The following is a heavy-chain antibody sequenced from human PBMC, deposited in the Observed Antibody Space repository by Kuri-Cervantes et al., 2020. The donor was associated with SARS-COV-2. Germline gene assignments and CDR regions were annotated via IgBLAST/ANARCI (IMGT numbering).Heavy chain of an antibody. CDR3: ARDCSSPYKYYYYYYMDV. CDR2: ISSTSSYI. D-gene: IGHD6-13*01. CDR1: GFTFSSYS. J-gene: IGHJ6*03. Sequence: GSLRLSCAASGFTFSSYSMNWVRQAPGKGLEWVSSISSTSSYIYYADSVKGRFTISRDNAKNSLYLQMNSLRAGDTAVYYCARDCSSPYKYYYYYYMDVWGKGTTVTVSS. V-gene: IGHV3-21*01.